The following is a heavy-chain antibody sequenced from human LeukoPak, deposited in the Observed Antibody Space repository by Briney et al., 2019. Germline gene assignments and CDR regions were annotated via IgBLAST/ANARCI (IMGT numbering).Heavy chain of an antibody. J-gene: IGHJ5*02. CDR3: ARGQCITIFGVIIKSSNWFDP. CDR1: GGSFSGYY. V-gene: IGHV4-34*01. CDR2: INHSGST. D-gene: IGHD3-3*01. Sequence: SETLSLTCAVYGGSFSGYYWSWIRQPPGKGLEWIGEINHSGSTNYNPSLKSRVTISVDTSKNQFSLKLSSVTAADTAVYYCARGQCITIFGVIIKSSNWFDPWGQGTLVTVSS.